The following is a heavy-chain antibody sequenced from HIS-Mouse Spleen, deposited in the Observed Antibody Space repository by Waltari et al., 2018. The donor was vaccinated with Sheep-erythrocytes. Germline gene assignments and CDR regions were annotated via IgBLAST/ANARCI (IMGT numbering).Heavy chain of an antibody. Sequence: EVQLVESGGGLVKPGGSLRLSCAASGFTFSSYSMNWVRQAPGKGLECVSSISSSSSYIYYADTVNGRYNISRDNDKNSLFLQMNSLRAEDTAVYYCARVASGATFDYWGQGTLVTVSS. CDR2: ISSSSSYI. CDR1: GFTFSSYS. D-gene: IGHD1-26*01. V-gene: IGHV3-21*01. CDR3: ARVASGATFDY. J-gene: IGHJ4*02.